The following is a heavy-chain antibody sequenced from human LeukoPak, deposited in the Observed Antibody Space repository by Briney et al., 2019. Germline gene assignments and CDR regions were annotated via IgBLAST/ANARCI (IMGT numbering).Heavy chain of an antibody. CDR1: GYSISSGYY. Sequence: SETLSLTCAVSGYSISSGYYWGWIRQPPGKGLEWIGSIYHSGSTYYNPSLKSRVTISVDTSKNQFSLKLSSVTAADTAVYYCAREDRVIVVGYDAFDIWGQGTMVTVSS. CDR2: IYHSGST. CDR3: AREDRVIVVGYDAFDI. D-gene: IGHD3-22*01. V-gene: IGHV4-38-2*02. J-gene: IGHJ3*02.